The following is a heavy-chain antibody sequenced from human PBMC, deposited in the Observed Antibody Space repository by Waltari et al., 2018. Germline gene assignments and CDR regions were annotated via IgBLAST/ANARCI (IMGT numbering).Heavy chain of an antibody. CDR1: GGSISSGGYY. CDR3: ARDDSSGYLDY. CDR2: IYYSGST. V-gene: IGHV4-31*03. D-gene: IGHD3-22*01. Sequence: QVQLQESGPGLVKPSLTLSLSSTVSGGSISSGGYYWSWIRQHPGKGLEWIGYIYYSGSTYYNPSLKSRVTISVDTSKNQFSLKLSSVTAADTAVYYCARDDSSGYLDYWGQGTLVTVSS. J-gene: IGHJ4*02.